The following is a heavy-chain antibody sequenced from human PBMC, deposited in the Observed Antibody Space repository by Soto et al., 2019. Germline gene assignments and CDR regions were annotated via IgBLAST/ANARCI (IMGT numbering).Heavy chain of an antibody. D-gene: IGHD3-9*01. V-gene: IGHV3-23*01. J-gene: IGHJ4*02. Sequence: GGSLRLSCAASGFTFSSYEMNWVRQAPGKGLEWVSAISGSGGSTYYADSVKGRFTISRDNSKNTLYLQMNSLRAEDTAVYYCAKDLRTGSDPIFGYWGQGTPVTVSS. CDR1: GFTFSSYE. CDR2: ISGSGGST. CDR3: AKDLRTGSDPIFGY.